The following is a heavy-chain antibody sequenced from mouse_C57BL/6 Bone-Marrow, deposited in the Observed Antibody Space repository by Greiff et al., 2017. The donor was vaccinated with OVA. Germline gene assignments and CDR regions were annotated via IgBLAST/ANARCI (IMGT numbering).Heavy chain of an antibody. CDR1: GFTFTDYY. J-gene: IGHJ1*03. CDR2: IRNKANGYTS. CDR3: ARVYYYGSSYDWYFDV. D-gene: IGHD1-1*01. Sequence: EVKVVESGGGLVQPGGSLSLSCAASGFTFTDYYMSWVRQPPGQALEWLGFIRNKANGYTSEYSASVKGRFTISRDTSQSILYLQVNALRAEDSATYYSARVYYYGSSYDWYFDVWGTGTTVTVSA. V-gene: IGHV7-3*01.